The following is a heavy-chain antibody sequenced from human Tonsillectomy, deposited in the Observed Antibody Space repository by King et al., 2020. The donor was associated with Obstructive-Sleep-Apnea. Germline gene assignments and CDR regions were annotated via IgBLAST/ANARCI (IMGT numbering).Heavy chain of an antibody. CDR3: ARVAVSTATYYFDY. V-gene: IGHV1-2*02. CDR2: INPNSGGT. D-gene: IGHD4-17*01. Sequence: QLLQSGAEVKKPGASVKVSCKASGYTFTGYYIHWVRQAPGQGLEWMGWINPNSGGTNYAQKFQGRVTMTRDTSISTAYMELSRLISDDTAVYYCARVAVSTATYYFDYWGQGTLVTVSS. J-gene: IGHJ4*02. CDR1: GYTFTGYY.